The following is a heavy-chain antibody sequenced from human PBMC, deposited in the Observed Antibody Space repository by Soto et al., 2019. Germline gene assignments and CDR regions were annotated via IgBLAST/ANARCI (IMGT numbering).Heavy chain of an antibody. V-gene: IGHV2-70*11. CDR3: ARSLTGADYYYYYYMDV. J-gene: IGHJ6*03. D-gene: IGHD3-10*01. CDR1: GFSLSTSGMC. Sequence: ASGPTLVNPTQTLTLTCTFSGFSLSTSGMCVSWIRQPPGKALEWLARIDWDDDKYYSTSLKTRLTISKDTSKNQVVLTMTNMDPVDTATYYCARSLTGADYYYYYYMDVWGKGTTVTVSS. CDR2: IDWDDDK.